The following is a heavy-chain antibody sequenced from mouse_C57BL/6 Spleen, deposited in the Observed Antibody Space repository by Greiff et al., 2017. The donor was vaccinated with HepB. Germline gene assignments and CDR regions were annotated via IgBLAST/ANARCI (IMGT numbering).Heavy chain of an antibody. CDR2: IWSGGST. CDR1: GFSLTSYG. J-gene: IGHJ4*01. V-gene: IGHV2-2*01. CDR3: ARSPMITTHDAMDY. Sequence: QVQLKESGPGLVQPSQSLSITCTVSGFSLTSYGVHWVRQSPGKGLEWLGVIWSGGSTDYNAAFIPRLSISKDNSKGQVFFKMNRLQAADTAIYYGARSPMITTHDAMDYWGQGTSVTVSS. D-gene: IGHD2-4*01.